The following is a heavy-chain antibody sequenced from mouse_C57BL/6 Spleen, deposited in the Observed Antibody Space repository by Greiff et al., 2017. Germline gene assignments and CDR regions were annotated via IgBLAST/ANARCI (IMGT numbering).Heavy chain of an antibody. V-gene: IGHV1-4*01. Sequence: QVHVKQSGAELARPGASVQMSCKASGYTFTSYTMHWVKQRPGQGLEWIGYINPSSGYTKYTQKFKDKGTLTADKSSSTSYMQLSSLTSEDSAVYYCARSPYDSYAMDYWRQGTSVTVSS. CDR2: INPSSGYT. CDR1: GYTFTSYT. CDR3: ARSPYDSYAMDY. J-gene: IGHJ4*01.